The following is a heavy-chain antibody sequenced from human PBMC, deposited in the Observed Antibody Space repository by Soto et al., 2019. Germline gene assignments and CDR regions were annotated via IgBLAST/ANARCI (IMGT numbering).Heavy chain of an antibody. Sequence: SVKVSCKASGDTFSSYAISWVRQAPGKGLEWMGKIIPTFGRTNYAQKFQGRLTISADDSTSTAYMELSSLLSEDTAVYYCARDPLSSFAMDVWGQGTTVTVYS. D-gene: IGHD3-10*02. V-gene: IGHV1-69*13. CDR1: GDTFSSYA. CDR2: IIPTFGRT. CDR3: ARDPLSSFAMDV. J-gene: IGHJ6*02.